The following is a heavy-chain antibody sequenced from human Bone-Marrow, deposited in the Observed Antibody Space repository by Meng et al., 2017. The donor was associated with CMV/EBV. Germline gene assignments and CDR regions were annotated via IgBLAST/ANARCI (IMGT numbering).Heavy chain of an antibody. CDR1: VFTFGDYA. D-gene: IGHD2-2*01. Sequence: SLRISCTASVFTFGDYAMSWVRQAPGKGLEWVGFIRSKAYGGTTEYAASVKGRFTISRDNAKNSLYLQMNTLRAEDTAVYYCARERGGYCSGTTCSRAFDYWGEGTLVTVSS. CDR3: ARERGGYCSGTTCSRAFDY. CDR2: IRSKAYGGTT. J-gene: IGHJ4*02. V-gene: IGHV3-49*04.